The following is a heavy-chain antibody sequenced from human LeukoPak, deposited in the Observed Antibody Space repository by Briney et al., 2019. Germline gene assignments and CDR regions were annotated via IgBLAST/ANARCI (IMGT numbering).Heavy chain of an antibody. V-gene: IGHV5-51*01. D-gene: IGHD3-22*01. J-gene: IGHJ4*02. CDR1: GYSFTSYW. CDR2: IYPGDSDT. CDR3: ARHPVTKYYYDSSGYYSDY. Sequence: GESPKISCKGSGYSFTSYWIGWVRQMPGKGLEWMGIIYPGDSDTRYSPSFQGQVTISADKSISTAYLQWSSLKASDTAMYYCARHPVTKYYYDSSGYYSDYWGQGTLVTVSS.